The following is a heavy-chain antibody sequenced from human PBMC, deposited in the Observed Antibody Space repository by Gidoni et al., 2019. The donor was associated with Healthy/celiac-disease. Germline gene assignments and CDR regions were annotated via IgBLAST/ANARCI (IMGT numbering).Heavy chain of an antibody. Sequence: QVQLQESGPGLAKPSETLSLTCTVSGGSISSYYWSWIRQPPGKGLEWIGYIYYSGSTNYNPSLKSRVTISVDTSKNQFSLKLSSVTAADTAVYYCATAYGMDVWGQGTTVTVSS. J-gene: IGHJ6*02. CDR1: GGSISSYY. V-gene: IGHV4-59*01. CDR2: IYYSGST. CDR3: ATAYGMDV.